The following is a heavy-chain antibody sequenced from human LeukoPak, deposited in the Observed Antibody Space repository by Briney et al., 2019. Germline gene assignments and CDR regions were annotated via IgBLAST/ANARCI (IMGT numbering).Heavy chain of an antibody. CDR3: ARGRYDYVWGSPQYYFDY. CDR2: ISYDGSNK. V-gene: IGHV3-30-3*01. Sequence: GGSLRLSCAASGFTFSSYAMHWVRQAPGKGLEWVAVISYDGSNKYYADSVKGRFTISRDNSKNTLYLQMNSLRAEDTAVYYCARGRYDYVWGSPQYYFDYWGQGTLVTVSS. J-gene: IGHJ4*02. CDR1: GFTFSSYA. D-gene: IGHD3-16*01.